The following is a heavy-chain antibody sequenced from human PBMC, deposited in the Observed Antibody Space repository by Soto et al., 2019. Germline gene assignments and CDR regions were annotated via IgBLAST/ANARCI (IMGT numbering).Heavy chain of an antibody. J-gene: IGHJ4*02. CDR2: ISGGGGTT. D-gene: IGHD6-19*01. V-gene: IGHV3-23*01. Sequence: PGGSLRLSCAASGFTFSSYAMTWVRQAPGKGLEWVSAISGGGGTTYYADSVKGRFTISRDNSKNTLYLQVNSLRAEDTAIYYCACVWAVAGTSYWGQGTLVTVSS. CDR1: GFTFSSYA. CDR3: ACVWAVAGTSY.